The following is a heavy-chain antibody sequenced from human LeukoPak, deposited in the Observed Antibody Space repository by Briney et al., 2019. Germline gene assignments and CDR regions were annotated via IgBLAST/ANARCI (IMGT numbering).Heavy chain of an antibody. CDR1: GGSISSYY. CDR2: IYYSGST. D-gene: IGHD3-10*02. V-gene: IGHV4-59*01. Sequence: SETLSLTCTVSGGSISSYYWSWIRQPPGKGLEWIGYIYYSGSTNYNPSLKSRVTISVDTSKNQFSLKLSSVTAADTAVYYCARDRVILFGELSPSYYYGMDVWGQGTTVTVSS. J-gene: IGHJ6*02. CDR3: ARDRVILFGELSPSYYYGMDV.